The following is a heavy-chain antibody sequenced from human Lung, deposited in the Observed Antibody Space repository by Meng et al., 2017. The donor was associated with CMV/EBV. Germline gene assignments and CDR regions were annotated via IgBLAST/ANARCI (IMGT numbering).Heavy chain of an antibody. Sequence: SXXVSXKASGGTFSSYAISWVRQDPGQGLEWMGGIIPILGIANYAQKFQGRVTITADKSTSTAYMELSSLKSEDTAVYYCASLRYPPRNSYIDYGGKGTXVTVSS. CDR3: ASLRYPPRNSYIDY. CDR1: GGTFSSYA. J-gene: IGHJ4*02. CDR2: IIPILGIA. V-gene: IGHV1-69*10. D-gene: IGHD1-14*01.